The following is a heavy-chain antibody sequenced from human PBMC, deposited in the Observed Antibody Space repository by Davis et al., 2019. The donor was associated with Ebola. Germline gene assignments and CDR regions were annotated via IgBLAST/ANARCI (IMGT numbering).Heavy chain of an antibody. V-gene: IGHV1-69*13. J-gene: IGHJ4*02. CDR1: GGTFSSNA. Sequence: SVKVSCKVSGGTFSSNAISWVRQAPGQGLEWMGGITPILKTVNYAQKFQGRVTITADESTSTAYLELSSLRSEDTAVYYCARDRYSDGSGYFFEQSHWGQGTLVTVSS. CDR2: ITPILKTV. D-gene: IGHD3-22*01. CDR3: ARDRYSDGSGYFFEQSH.